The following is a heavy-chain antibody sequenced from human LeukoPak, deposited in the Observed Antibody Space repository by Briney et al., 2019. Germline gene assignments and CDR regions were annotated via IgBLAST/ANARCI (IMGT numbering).Heavy chain of an antibody. D-gene: IGHD1-26*01. CDR2: ISSRGGTI. J-gene: IGHJ4*02. CDR1: GXTFSTYE. CDR3: ASGAQSDY. V-gene: IGHV3-48*03. Sequence: GGSLRLSCSASGXTFSTYERNWVRQAPGKGLEWVSYISSRGGTIYYADSVKGRFTLSRDSAKNSLYLQMNSLRVEDTAPYYCASGAQSDYWGQGTLVTVSS.